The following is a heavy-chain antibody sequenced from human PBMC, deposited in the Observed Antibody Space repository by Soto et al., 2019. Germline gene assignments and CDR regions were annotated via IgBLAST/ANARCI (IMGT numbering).Heavy chain of an antibody. CDR2: IYYSGST. D-gene: IGHD2-2*01. Sequence: SETLSLTCTVSGGSISSGGYYWSWIRQHPGKGLEWIGYIYYSGSTYYNPSLKSRVTISVDTSKNQFSLKLSSVTAADTAVYYCARARGYCSSTSCYGYGMDVWGQGTTVTVSS. CDR1: GGSISSGGYY. CDR3: ARARGYCSSTSCYGYGMDV. J-gene: IGHJ6*02. V-gene: IGHV4-31*03.